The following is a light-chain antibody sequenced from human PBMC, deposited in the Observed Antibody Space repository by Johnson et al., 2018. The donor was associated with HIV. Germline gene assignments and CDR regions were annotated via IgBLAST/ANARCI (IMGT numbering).Light chain of an antibody. CDR3: GTGGGV. Sequence: QPVLTQPPSVSAAPGQRVNISCSGHSSNIENYFVSWYQQLPGAAPRLLIYEDYKRPSGIPDRFSGSKSGASATLGITGLQTGDEADYYCGTGGGVFVTGTKVTVL. CDR1: SSNIENYF. V-gene: IGLV1-51*02. CDR2: EDY. J-gene: IGLJ1*01.